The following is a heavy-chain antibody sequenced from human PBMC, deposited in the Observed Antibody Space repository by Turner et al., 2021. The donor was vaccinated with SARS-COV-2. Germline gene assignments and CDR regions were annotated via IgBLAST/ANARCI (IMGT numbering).Heavy chain of an antibody. Sequence: QVQLVESGGGVVQPGRSLRLSCAASGFTFSSYGRHWVRQAPGKGLEGVAVISYDGSNKYYADSVKGRFTISRDNSKNTLYLQMNSLRAEDTAVYYCAKDGAPFLLYFGEPTFYFDYWGQGTLVTVSS. CDR3: AKDGAPFLLYFGEPTFYFDY. D-gene: IGHD3-10*01. CDR2: ISYDGSNK. J-gene: IGHJ4*02. CDR1: GFTFSSYG. V-gene: IGHV3-30*18.